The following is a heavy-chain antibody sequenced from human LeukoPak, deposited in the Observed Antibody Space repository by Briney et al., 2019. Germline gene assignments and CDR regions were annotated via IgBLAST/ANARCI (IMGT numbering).Heavy chain of an antibody. CDR1: GYNFTNYW. Sequence: GESLKISCKGSGYNFTNYWIGWVRQMPGKGLEWMGIIYPNNSNAKYSPSFQGQVTISADKSITTAYLQWSSLEASDTAMYYCARQSSNKGDFWGQGTRVTASS. V-gene: IGHV5-51*01. D-gene: IGHD2/OR15-2a*01. J-gene: IGHJ4*02. CDR2: IYPNNSNA. CDR3: ARQSSNKGDF.